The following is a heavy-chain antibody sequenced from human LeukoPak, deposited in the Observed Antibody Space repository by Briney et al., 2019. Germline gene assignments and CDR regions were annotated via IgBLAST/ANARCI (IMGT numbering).Heavy chain of an antibody. V-gene: IGHV4-34*01. CDR1: GGSFSGYY. CDR2: INHSGST. Sequence: SETLPLTCAVYGGSFSGYYWSWIRQPPGKGLEWIGEINHSGSTNYNPSLKSRVTISVDTSKNQFSLKLSSVTAADTAVYYCARRTTVTPFQHWGQGTLVTVSS. J-gene: IGHJ1*01. CDR3: ARRTTVTPFQH. D-gene: IGHD4-17*01.